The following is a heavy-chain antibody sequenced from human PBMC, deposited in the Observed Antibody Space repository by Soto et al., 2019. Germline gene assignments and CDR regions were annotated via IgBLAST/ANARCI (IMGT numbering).Heavy chain of an antibody. V-gene: IGHV3-7*01. D-gene: IGHD3-3*01. CDR3: AREAAYYDFWSGYSLEGGFDY. Sequence: GGSLRLSCAASGFTFSSYWMSWVRQAPGKGLEWVANIKQDGSEKYYVDSVKGRFTISRDNAKNSLYLQMNSLRAEDTAVYYCAREAAYYDFWSGYSLEGGFDYWGQGTLVTVSS. J-gene: IGHJ4*02. CDR1: GFTFSSYW. CDR2: IKQDGSEK.